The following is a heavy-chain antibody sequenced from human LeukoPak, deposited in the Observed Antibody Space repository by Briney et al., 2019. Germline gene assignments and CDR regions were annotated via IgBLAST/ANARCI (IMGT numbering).Heavy chain of an antibody. CDR1: GGSISSGDYY. V-gene: IGHV4-30-4*01. D-gene: IGHD6-13*01. CDR2: IYYSGST. CDR3: AREKYSSSWYTDY. J-gene: IGHJ4*02. Sequence: PLETLSLTCTVSGGSISSGDYYWSWIRQPPGKGLEWIGYIYYSGSTYYNPSLKSRVTISVDTSKNQFSLKLSSVTAADTAVYYCAREKYSSSWYTDYWGQGTLVTVSS.